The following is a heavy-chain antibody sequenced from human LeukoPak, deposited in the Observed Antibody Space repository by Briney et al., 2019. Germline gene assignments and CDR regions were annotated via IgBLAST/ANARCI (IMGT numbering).Heavy chain of an antibody. CDR3: ARDRVDYDILTGYIYYFDY. V-gene: IGHV1-2*02. CDR1: GYTFTGYY. J-gene: IGHJ4*02. CDR2: INPNSGGT. D-gene: IGHD3-9*01. Sequence: ASVKVSCKASGYTFTGYYMHWVRQAPGQGLEWMGWINPNSGGTNYAQKFQGRVTMTRDTSISTAYMELSRLRSDDTAVYYCARDRVDYDILTGYIYYFDYWGQGTLVTVSS.